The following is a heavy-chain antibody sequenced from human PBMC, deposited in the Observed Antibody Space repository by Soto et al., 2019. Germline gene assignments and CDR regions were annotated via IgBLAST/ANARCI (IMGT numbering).Heavy chain of an antibody. CDR3: ARAAAGPWGDYYYYYGMDV. CDR1: GYTFTSYG. V-gene: IGHV1-3*01. CDR2: INAGNGNT. J-gene: IGHJ6*02. D-gene: IGHD6-13*01. Sequence: ASVKVSCKASGYTFTSYGISWVRQAPGQRLEWMGWINAGNGNTKYSQKFQGRVTITRDTSASTAYMELSSLRSEDTAVYYCARAAAGPWGDYYYYYGMDVWGQGTTVTVSS.